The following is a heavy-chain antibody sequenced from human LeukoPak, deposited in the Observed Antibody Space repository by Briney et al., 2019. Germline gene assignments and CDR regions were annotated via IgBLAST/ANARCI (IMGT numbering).Heavy chain of an antibody. Sequence: SETLSLTCTVSGGSISNDYWSWIRQPPGKGLEWIGYIYYTGSTNYNPSLKSRVTISVDTSKNQFSLKLSSVTAADTAVYYCSRTRYDYWSDPYYYYGMDVWGQGTTVTVSS. V-gene: IGHV4-59*08. CDR3: SRTRYDYWSDPYYYYGMDV. CDR2: IYYTGST. D-gene: IGHD3/OR15-3a*01. J-gene: IGHJ6*02. CDR1: GGSISNDY.